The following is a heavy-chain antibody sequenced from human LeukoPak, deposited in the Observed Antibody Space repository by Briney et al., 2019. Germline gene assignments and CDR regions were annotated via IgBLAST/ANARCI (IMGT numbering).Heavy chain of an antibody. D-gene: IGHD6-6*01. CDR1: GFTFDDYA. CDR2: ISWNSGSI. CDR3: AKDRDSSSAGLDY. V-gene: IGHV3-9*01. J-gene: IGHJ4*02. Sequence: GRSLRLSCAASGFTFDDYAMHWVRQAPGKGLEWVSGISWNSGSIGYADSVKGRFTISRDNAKNSLYLQMNSLRAEDTALYHCAKDRDSSSAGLDYWGQGTLVTVSS.